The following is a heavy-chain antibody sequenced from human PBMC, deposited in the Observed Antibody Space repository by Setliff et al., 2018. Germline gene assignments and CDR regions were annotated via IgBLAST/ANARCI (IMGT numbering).Heavy chain of an antibody. CDR2: IKSKTDGGTT. D-gene: IGHD3-16*01. CDR3: TTDHPGGGSTR. V-gene: IGHV3-15*01. J-gene: IGHJ4*02. Sequence: GGSLRLSCAASGFTSSSYSMNWVRQAPGKGLEWVGRIKSKTDGGTTDYAAPVKGRFTISRDDSKNTLYLQMNSLKTEDTAVYYCTTDHPGGGSTRWGQGTLVTVSS. CDR1: GFTSSSYS.